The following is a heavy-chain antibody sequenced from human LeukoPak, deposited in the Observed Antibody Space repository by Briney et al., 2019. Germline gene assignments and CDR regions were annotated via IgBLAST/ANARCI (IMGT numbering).Heavy chain of an antibody. J-gene: IGHJ5*02. CDR1: GGTFSSYA. Sequence: GASVKVSCKASGGTFSSYAISWVRQAPGQGLEWMGGIIPIFGTANYAQKFQGRVTITADKSTSTAYMELSSLRSEDTAVYYCARVPTSYSSGTASWEFDPWGQGTLVTVSS. CDR3: ARVPTSYSSGTASWEFDP. V-gene: IGHV1-69*06. CDR2: IIPIFGTA. D-gene: IGHD6-19*01.